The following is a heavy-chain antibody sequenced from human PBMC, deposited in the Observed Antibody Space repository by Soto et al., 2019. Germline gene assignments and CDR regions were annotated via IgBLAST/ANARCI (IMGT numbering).Heavy chain of an antibody. V-gene: IGHV4-30-4*02. CDR3: ASYMEGIGGRGY. CDR1: GGSISSGNYY. Sequence: SETLSLTCTVSGGSISSGNYYWSWIRQPPGKGLEWIGYIYHSGSTYYNPSLKSRVTISVDTSKNQFSLILSSVTAADTAVYYCASYMEGIGGRGYWGQGILVTVSS. D-gene: IGHD2-15*01. CDR2: IYHSGST. J-gene: IGHJ4*02.